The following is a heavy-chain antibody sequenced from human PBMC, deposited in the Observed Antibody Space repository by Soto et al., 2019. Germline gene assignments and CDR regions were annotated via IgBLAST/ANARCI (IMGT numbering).Heavy chain of an antibody. Sequence: QVQLQESGPGLVKPSQTLSLTCTVSGGSISSGGYYWSWIRQHPGKGLEWIGYIYYSGSTYYNPSLKSRVTISVDTSKNQFSLKLSSVTAADTAVSYCARETYGDPDGGAFDIWGQGTMVTVSS. J-gene: IGHJ3*02. CDR3: ARETYGDPDGGAFDI. CDR1: GGSISSGGYY. V-gene: IGHV4-31*03. D-gene: IGHD4-17*01. CDR2: IYYSGST.